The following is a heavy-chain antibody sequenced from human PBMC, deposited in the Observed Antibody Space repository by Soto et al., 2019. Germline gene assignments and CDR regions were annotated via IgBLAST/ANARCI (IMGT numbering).Heavy chain of an antibody. J-gene: IGHJ4*02. CDR2: INAGNGNT. Sequence: VASVKVSCKASGYTFTSYAMHWVRQAPGQRLEWMGWINAGNGNTKYSQKFQGRVTITRDTSASTAYVELSSLRSEDTAVYYCAREDILTGQYDYWGQGTLVTVSS. CDR3: AREDILTGQYDY. D-gene: IGHD3-9*01. CDR1: GYTFTSYA. V-gene: IGHV1-3*01.